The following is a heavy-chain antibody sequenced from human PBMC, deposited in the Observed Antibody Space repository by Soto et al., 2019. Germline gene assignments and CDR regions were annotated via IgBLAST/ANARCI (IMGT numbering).Heavy chain of an antibody. D-gene: IGHD3-9*01. CDR2: ISSSSSYI. Sequence: PGGSLRLSCAASGFTFSSYSMNWVRQAPGKVLEWVSSISSSSSYIYYADSVKGRFTISRDNAKNSLYLQMNSLRAEDTAVYYCAKDRPVDILTGFGGFDPWGQGTLVNVSS. J-gene: IGHJ5*02. CDR3: AKDRPVDILTGFGGFDP. CDR1: GFTFSSYS. V-gene: IGHV3-21*01.